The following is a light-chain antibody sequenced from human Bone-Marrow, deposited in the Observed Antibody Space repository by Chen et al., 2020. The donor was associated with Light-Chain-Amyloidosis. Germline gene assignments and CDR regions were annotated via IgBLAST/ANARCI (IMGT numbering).Light chain of an antibody. CDR1: DLPTKY. CDR3: QSADSSGTYEVI. J-gene: IGLJ2*01. Sequence: SYELKQPPSVSVSPGQTARITCSGDDLPTKYAYWYQQKPGQAPVLVIHRDTERPSGISERFSGSSSGTTATLTISGVQAEDEADYHCQSADSSGTYEVIFGGGTKLTGL. V-gene: IGLV3-25*03. CDR2: RDT.